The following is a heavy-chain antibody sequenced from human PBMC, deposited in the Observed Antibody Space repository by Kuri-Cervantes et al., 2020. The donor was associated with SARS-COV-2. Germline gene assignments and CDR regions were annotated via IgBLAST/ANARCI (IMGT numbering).Heavy chain of an antibody. V-gene: IGHV3-48*01. Sequence: GESLKISCEAFGFTFRSYSFNWVRQAPGKGLEWVSYISSSSNTIRYGDSVQGRFTISRDNANNLLFLQMNSLRAEDTAVYYCARGGRRGYSYGHDAFDIWGQGTMVTVSS. J-gene: IGHJ3*02. CDR2: ISSSSNTI. CDR3: ARGGRRGYSYGHDAFDI. CDR1: GFTFRSYS. D-gene: IGHD5-18*01.